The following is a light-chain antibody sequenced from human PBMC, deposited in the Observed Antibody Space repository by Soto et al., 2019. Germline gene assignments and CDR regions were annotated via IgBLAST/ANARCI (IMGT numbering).Light chain of an antibody. J-gene: IGKJ4*01. V-gene: IGKV1-5*01. CDR1: QSIGNW. CDR2: DAS. Sequence: DIQMTQSPSTLSASVGDRVTITCRASQSIGNWLAWYQQKPGKAPKLLIYDASSLESGVPSRFSGSGSGTEFTLTISSLQPDDFATYYCQQYNNWPPLTFGGGTKVELK. CDR3: QQYNNWPPLT.